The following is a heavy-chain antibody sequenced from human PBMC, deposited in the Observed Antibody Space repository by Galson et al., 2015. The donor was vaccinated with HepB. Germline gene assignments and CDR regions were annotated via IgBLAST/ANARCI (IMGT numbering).Heavy chain of an antibody. Sequence: SLRLSCAASGFTFSSRNMHWVRQVPGKGLEWVAVIWYDGSKKYYGDSVKGRFSISRDNSKNTVSLQMNSVRAEDTAIYYCTLTTVISGTPYLDYWGHGALVTVSS. CDR1: GFTFSSRN. V-gene: IGHV3-33*01. CDR2: IWYDGSKK. D-gene: IGHD4-17*01. J-gene: IGHJ4*01. CDR3: TLTTVISGTPYLDY.